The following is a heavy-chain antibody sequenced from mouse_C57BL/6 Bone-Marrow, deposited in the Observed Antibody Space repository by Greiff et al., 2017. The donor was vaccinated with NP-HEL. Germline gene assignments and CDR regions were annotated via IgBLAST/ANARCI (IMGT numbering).Heavy chain of an antibody. J-gene: IGHJ4*01. D-gene: IGHD1-1*01. Sequence: QVQLKQSGPGLVAPSQSLSITCTVSGFSLTSYAISWVRQPPGKGLEWLGVIWTGGGTNYNSALKSRLSISKDNSKSQVFLKMNSLQTDDTARYYWARKEKPRYYYGSSVYAMDYWGQGTSVTVSS. CDR2: IWTGGGT. CDR1: GFSLTSYA. V-gene: IGHV2-9-1*01. CDR3: ARKEKPRYYYGSSVYAMDY.